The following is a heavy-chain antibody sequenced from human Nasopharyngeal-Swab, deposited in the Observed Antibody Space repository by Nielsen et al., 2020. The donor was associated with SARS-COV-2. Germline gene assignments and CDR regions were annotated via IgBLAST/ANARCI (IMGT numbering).Heavy chain of an antibody. D-gene: IGHD3-3*01. CDR1: GFTFGDYA. V-gene: IGHV3-49*04. J-gene: IGHJ4*02. CDR3: TRNDFWSGYYFDY. CDR2: IRSKAYGGTT. Sequence: GGSLRLSCTASGFTFGDYAMSWVRQAPGKGLEWVGFIRSKAYGGTTEYAASVKGRFTISRDDSKSIAYLQMNSLKTEDTAVYYCTRNDFWSGYYFDYWGQGTLVTVSS.